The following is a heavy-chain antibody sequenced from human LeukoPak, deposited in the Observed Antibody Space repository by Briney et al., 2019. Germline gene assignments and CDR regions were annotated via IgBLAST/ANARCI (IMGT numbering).Heavy chain of an antibody. V-gene: IGHV1-46*01. CDR3: ATGGIAAARKFDY. CDR2: INPSGGST. D-gene: IGHD6-13*01. J-gene: IGHJ4*02. Sequence: ASVKVSCKASGYTFTSYYMHWVRQAPGQGLEWMGIINPSGGSTSYAQKFQGRVTMTEDTSTDTAYMELSSLRSEDTAVYYCATGGIAAARKFDYWGQGTLVTVSS. CDR1: GYTFTSYY.